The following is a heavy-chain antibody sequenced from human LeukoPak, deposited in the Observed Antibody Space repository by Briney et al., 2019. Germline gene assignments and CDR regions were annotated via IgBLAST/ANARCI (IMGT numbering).Heavy chain of an antibody. CDR2: IYHSGST. Sequence: PSETLSLTCTVSGYSISSGYYWGWIRQPPGKGLEWIGSIYHSGSTYYNPSLKSRVTISVDTSKNQFSLKLSSVTAADTAVYYCARFQSRYENLRSDIWGTGTMVTVSS. D-gene: IGHD3-16*02. V-gene: IGHV4-38-2*02. CDR3: ARFQSRYENLRSDI. CDR1: GYSISSGYY. J-gene: IGHJ3*02.